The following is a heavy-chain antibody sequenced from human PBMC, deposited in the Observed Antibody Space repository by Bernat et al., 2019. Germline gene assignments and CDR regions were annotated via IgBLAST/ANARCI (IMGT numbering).Heavy chain of an antibody. Sequence: QVQLVQSGAEVKKPGASVKVSCKASGYTFTSYGISWVRQAPGQGLEWMGWISAYNGNTNYAQKLQGRVTMTTDTSTSTAYMELRSLRSDDTAVYYCARASPAYSSGWSTDTSEFDYWGQGTLVTVSS. CDR1: GYTFTSYG. J-gene: IGHJ4*02. CDR2: ISAYNGNT. CDR3: ARASPAYSSGWSTDTSEFDY. D-gene: IGHD6-19*01. V-gene: IGHV1-18*01.